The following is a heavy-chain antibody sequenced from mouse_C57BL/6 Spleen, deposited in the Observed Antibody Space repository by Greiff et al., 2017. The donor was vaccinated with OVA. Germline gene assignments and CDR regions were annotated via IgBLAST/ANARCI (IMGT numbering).Heavy chain of an antibody. CDR1: GFTFSSYT. J-gene: IGHJ1*03. Sequence: EVQGVESGGGLVKPGGSLKLSCAASGFTFSSYTMSWVRQTPEKRLEWVATISGGGGNTYYPDSVKGRFTISRDNAKNTLYLQMSSLRSEDTALYYCARQKGYFDVWGTGTTVTVSS. CDR3: ARQKGYFDV. V-gene: IGHV5-9*01. CDR2: ISGGGGNT.